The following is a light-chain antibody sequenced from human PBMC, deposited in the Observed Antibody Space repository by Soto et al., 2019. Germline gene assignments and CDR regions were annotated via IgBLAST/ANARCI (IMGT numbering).Light chain of an antibody. Sequence: QSALTQPASVSGSPGQSITISCTGTGSDAGGYNYVSWYQQHPGKAPKLMIYEVSNRPSGVSNRFSGSKSGNTASLTISGLQAEDEAAYYCSSYTRSTTLGVLFGGGTKLTVL. CDR1: GSDAGGYNY. CDR2: EVS. J-gene: IGLJ2*01. V-gene: IGLV2-14*01. CDR3: SSYTRSTTLGVL.